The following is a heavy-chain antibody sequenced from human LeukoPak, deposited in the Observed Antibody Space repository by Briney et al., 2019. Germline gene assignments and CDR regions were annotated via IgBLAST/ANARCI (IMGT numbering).Heavy chain of an antibody. V-gene: IGHV3-23*01. CDR2: ISGSGGNT. Sequence: GGPLRLSCAASGFTFSSYAMSWVRQAPGKGLEWVSAISGSGGNTYYADSVKGRFTISRDNSKNTLYLKMNSLRAEDTAVCYCATFHQRTGYVWGSSRFDPWGQGTLVTVSS. CDR3: ATFHQRTGYVWGSSRFDP. J-gene: IGHJ5*02. CDR1: GFTFSSYA. D-gene: IGHD3-16*01.